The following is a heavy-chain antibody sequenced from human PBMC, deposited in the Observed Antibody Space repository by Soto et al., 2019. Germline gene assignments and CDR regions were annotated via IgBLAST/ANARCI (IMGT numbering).Heavy chain of an antibody. J-gene: IGHJ4*02. CDR2: VYYLGST. CDR1: GGSMSEYF. Sequence: KSSETLSLTCSVSGGSMSEYFWSWIRQSPGKGLEWIGYVYYLGSTDYNPSLKSRVTISVDTSKRQFSLRLTSVTAADTAVYYCARDGYDGSGSPYPAYWGPGXQFTVYS. V-gene: IGHV4-59*01. CDR3: ARDGYDGSGSPYPAY. D-gene: IGHD3-10*01.